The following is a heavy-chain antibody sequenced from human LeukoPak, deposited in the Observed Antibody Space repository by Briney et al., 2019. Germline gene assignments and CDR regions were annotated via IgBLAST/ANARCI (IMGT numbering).Heavy chain of an antibody. D-gene: IGHD3-10*01. Sequence: KSGPTLVNPTQTLTLTCTFSGFSLSTSGVGVGWIRQPPGKALEWLALIYWDDDKRYSPSLKSRLTITKDTSKNQVVLTMTNMDPVDTATYYCARVGLYYYGSGMRSAFDIWGQGTMVTVSS. J-gene: IGHJ3*02. CDR2: IYWDDDK. CDR3: ARVGLYYYGSGMRSAFDI. CDR1: GFSLSTSGVG. V-gene: IGHV2-5*02.